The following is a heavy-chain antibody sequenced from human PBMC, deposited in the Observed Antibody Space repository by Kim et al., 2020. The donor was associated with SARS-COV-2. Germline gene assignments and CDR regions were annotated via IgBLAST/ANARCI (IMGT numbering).Heavy chain of an antibody. D-gene: IGHD6-19*01. J-gene: IGHJ6*02. Sequence: GGSLRLSCAASGFTFTNYGMNWVRQAPGKGLEWVSYINDRSDFIYYADSVMGRLTISRDNAKNSLYLQMNSLRADDTAVYYCARDQWQHARRSGMDVWGQGTTVTV. V-gene: IGHV3-21*05. CDR1: GFTFTNYG. CDR3: ARDQWQHARRSGMDV. CDR2: INDRSDFI.